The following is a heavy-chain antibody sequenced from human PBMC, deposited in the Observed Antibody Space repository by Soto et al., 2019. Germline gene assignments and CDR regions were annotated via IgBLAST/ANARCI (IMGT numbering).Heavy chain of an antibody. CDR2: INSDGSMT. V-gene: IGHV3-74*01. J-gene: IGHJ5*02. Sequence: PAGSLRLACAASGFTWSRDWMHWVRQGPGEGLMWVSRINSDGSMTSYADSVKGRFTISRDNAKNTVYLHMNSLRAEDTARYYCVRGKDQYNTLTYSYYDQWGQGTLVTVSS. CDR3: VRGKDQYNTLTYSYYDQ. CDR1: GFTWSRDW. D-gene: IGHD4-4*01.